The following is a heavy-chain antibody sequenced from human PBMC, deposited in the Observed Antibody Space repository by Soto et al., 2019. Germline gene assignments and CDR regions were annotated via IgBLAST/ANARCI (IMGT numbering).Heavy chain of an antibody. V-gene: IGHV4-61*01. D-gene: IGHD1-26*01. J-gene: IGHJ4*02. CDR2: IHYSGST. CDR1: GGSVSSTSYY. Sequence: PSETLSLTCTVSGGSVSSTSYYWTWIRQPPGKGLEWFGYIHYSGSTNYNPSLQSRVTISVDTSKNHFSLELTSVTAADTAVYYCARAWEHFYFDYWGQGALVTVSS. CDR3: ARAWEHFYFDY.